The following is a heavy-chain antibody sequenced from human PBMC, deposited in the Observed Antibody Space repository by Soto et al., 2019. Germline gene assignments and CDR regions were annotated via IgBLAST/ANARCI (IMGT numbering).Heavy chain of an antibody. Sequence: GGSLRLSCSASGFTFSSYAMHWVRQAPGKGLEKVSAISSNGGSTYYADSVKGRLTISRDNSKNTLYLQMSSLRAEDTAVYYCVKDRDYDFWSGYFHGGQGTLVTVSS. CDR3: VKDRDYDFWSGYFH. CDR1: GFTFSSYA. J-gene: IGHJ4*02. D-gene: IGHD3-3*01. CDR2: ISSNGGST. V-gene: IGHV3-64D*08.